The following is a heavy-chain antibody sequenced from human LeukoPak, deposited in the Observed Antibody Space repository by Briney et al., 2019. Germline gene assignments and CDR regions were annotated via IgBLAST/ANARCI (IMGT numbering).Heavy chain of an antibody. V-gene: IGHV4-61*02. D-gene: IGHD3-10*01. CDR3: ARYSGTGYGLFYFDY. CDR1: GVSISDSSHF. Sequence: SETLSLTCTVSGVSISDSSHFWSWIRQPAGKGLEWIGRMDISGSTNYNPSLQSRVTSSLDTSKNQFSLKLTSVTAADTAVYYCARYSGTGYGLFYFDYWGQGTLVTVSS. CDR2: MDISGST. J-gene: IGHJ4*02.